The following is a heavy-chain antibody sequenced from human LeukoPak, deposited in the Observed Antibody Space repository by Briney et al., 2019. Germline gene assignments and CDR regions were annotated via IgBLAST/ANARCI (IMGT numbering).Heavy chain of an antibody. Sequence: GGSLRLSCAASGFTFSSYAMSWVRQAPEKGLEWVSGIGGSGGDTYYPGSVRGRFTISRDSSKNTLYLQMNSLRAEDTAVYYCAKSPYGSGAHWFDPWGQGTLVTVSS. V-gene: IGHV3-23*01. CDR1: GFTFSSYA. CDR2: IGGSGGDT. J-gene: IGHJ5*02. CDR3: AKSPYGSGAHWFDP. D-gene: IGHD3-10*01.